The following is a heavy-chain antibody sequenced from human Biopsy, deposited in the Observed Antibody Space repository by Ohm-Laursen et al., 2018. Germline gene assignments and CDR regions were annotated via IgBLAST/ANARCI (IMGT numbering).Heavy chain of an antibody. CDR2: ISSGGTTI. CDR1: GFPFSDYY. Sequence: SLRLSCAASGFPFSDYYMRWIRQAPGKGLEWVSYISSGGTTIYYADSVKGRFTISRDNAKNSLYLQMNSLRADDTAAYYCARDTRWSPYHMDVWGQGITVTVSS. V-gene: IGHV3-11*01. D-gene: IGHD4-23*01. CDR3: ARDTRWSPYHMDV. J-gene: IGHJ6*02.